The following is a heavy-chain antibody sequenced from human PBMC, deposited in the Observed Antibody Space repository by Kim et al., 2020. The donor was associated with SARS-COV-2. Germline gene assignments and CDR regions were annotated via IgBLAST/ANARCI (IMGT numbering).Heavy chain of an antibody. Sequence: GGSLRLSCAASGFTFSSYAMHWVRQAPGKGLEWVAVISYDGSNKYYADSVKGRFTISRDNSKNTLYLQMNILRAEDTAVYYCASPKRAYTSILTYFDY. CDR3: ASPKRAYTSILTYFDY. CDR1: GFTFSSYA. V-gene: IGHV3-30*04. J-gene: IGHJ4*01. D-gene: IGHD6-13*01. CDR2: ISYDGSNK.